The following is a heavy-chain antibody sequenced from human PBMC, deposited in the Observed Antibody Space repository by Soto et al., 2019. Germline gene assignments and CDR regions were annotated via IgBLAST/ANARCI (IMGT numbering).Heavy chain of an antibody. Sequence: PGESLKISCAASGFTFSSYGMHWVRQAPGKGLEWVAVISYDGSNKYYADSVKGRFTISRDNSKNTLYLQMNSLRAEDTAVYYCAKDRRYYDFWSGYYPRPYYYYGMDVWGQGTTVTVSS. J-gene: IGHJ6*02. V-gene: IGHV3-30*18. CDR1: GFTFSSYG. D-gene: IGHD3-3*01. CDR3: AKDRRYYDFWSGYYPRPYYYYGMDV. CDR2: ISYDGSNK.